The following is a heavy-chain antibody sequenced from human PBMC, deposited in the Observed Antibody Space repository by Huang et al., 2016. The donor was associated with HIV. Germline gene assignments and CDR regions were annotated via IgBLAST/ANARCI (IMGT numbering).Heavy chain of an antibody. CDR2: ISGYNGNP. D-gene: IGHD5-18*01. CDR1: GYTFSSFG. J-gene: IGHJ6*03. Sequence: QVQLVQSGAEVKKPGASVKVSCKASGYTFSSFGISWVRQAPGQGVEWVGWISGYNGNPKFAQKVQVRLTMTTDTSTITAYMELRSVGSDDTAVYYCARGGGIQLWLLGYYYMDVWGNGTTVTVSS. V-gene: IGHV1-18*01. CDR3: ARGGGIQLWLLGYYYMDV.